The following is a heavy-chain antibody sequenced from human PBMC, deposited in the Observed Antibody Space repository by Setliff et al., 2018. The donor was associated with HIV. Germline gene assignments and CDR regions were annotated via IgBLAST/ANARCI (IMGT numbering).Heavy chain of an antibody. J-gene: IGHJ4*01. V-gene: IGHV4-39*02. CDR1: GASISTTTYY. CDR2: IHYTGNT. CDR3: AREGDGIDY. D-gene: IGHD2-21*02. Sequence: SETLSLTCTVSGASISTTTYYWGWIRQPPGKGLEWIGSIHYTGNTYNTPSLKSRLTISVDASKNQISLKLTSVTAADTAIYFCAREGDGIDYWGHGILVTVSS.